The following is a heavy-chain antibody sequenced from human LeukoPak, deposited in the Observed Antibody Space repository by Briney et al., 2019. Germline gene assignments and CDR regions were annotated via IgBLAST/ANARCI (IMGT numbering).Heavy chain of an antibody. J-gene: IGHJ4*02. CDR3: ASDTRPIYGGNVGLDY. D-gene: IGHD4-23*01. CDR2: IIPIFGTA. CDR1: GGTFRSYA. V-gene: IGHV1-69*05. Sequence: SVKVSCKASGGTFRSYAISWVRQAPGQGLEWMGGIIPIFGTANYAQKFQGRVRITTDESTSTAYMELSSLRSEDTAVYYCASDTRPIYGGNVGLDYWGQGTLVTVSS.